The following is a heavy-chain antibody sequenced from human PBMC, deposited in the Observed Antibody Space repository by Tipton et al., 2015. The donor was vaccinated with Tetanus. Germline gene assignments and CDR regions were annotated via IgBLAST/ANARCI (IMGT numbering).Heavy chain of an antibody. D-gene: IGHD2-15*01. CDR2: IHPGKSTT. CDR1: GYSFSSYY. J-gene: IGHJ5*02. CDR3: ASRRSNTKLLFWVDP. Sequence: VQLVQSGVEVKKPGESLRISCQASGYSFSSYYIAWVRQMHGRGLELMGFIHPGKSTTTYSPPFQGQVTFSAPPSISTASLHWASLTDSNTVPYYCASRRSNTKLLFWVDPWGQGPPVPVS. V-gene: IGHV5-51*01.